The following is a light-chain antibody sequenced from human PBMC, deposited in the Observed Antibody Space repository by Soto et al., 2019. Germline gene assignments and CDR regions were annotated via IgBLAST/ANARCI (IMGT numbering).Light chain of an antibody. J-gene: IGKJ1*01. Sequence: EVVMTQSPATLSVSPGERVTLSCRASQSVSTNLVWYHQKPGQPPKLLFYDASTMATGIPARVSGSGSGTEFTLTISSLQSEDFAVYYCQQFKIWPPWTFGQGTKVEIK. CDR1: QSVSTN. V-gene: IGKV3-15*01. CDR3: QQFKIWPPWT. CDR2: DAS.